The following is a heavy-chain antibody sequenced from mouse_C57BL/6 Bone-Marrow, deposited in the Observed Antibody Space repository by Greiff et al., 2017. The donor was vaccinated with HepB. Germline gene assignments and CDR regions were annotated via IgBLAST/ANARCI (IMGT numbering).Heavy chain of an antibody. CDR1: GYTFTSYG. V-gene: IGHV1-81*01. Sequence: QVQLQQSGAELARPGASVKLSCKASGYTFTSYGISWVKQRTGQGLEWIGEIYPRSGNTYYNEKFKGKATLTADKSSSTAYMELRSLTSEDPAVYFCAREPYYYGSSYVAYWGQGTLVTVSA. CDR3: AREPYYYGSSYVAY. D-gene: IGHD1-1*01. CDR2: IYPRSGNT. J-gene: IGHJ3*01.